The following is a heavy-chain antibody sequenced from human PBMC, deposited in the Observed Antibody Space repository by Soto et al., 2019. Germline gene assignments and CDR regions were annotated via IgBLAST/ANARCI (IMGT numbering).Heavy chain of an antibody. CDR1: GFSSRNYW. CDR2: IKEDGSEK. V-gene: IGHV3-7*03. J-gene: IGHJ3*02. CDR3: ARDQVWSSSLEAGFDI. Sequence: EVQVVESGGGLVQPGGSLRLSCAASGFSSRNYWMTWVRQAPGKGLEWVANIKEDGSEKWYVDSVKGRFTISRDNSKNSVYLQMMSLRAEDTAVYYCARDQVWSSSLEAGFDIWGQGTMVTVSS. D-gene: IGHD3-3*01.